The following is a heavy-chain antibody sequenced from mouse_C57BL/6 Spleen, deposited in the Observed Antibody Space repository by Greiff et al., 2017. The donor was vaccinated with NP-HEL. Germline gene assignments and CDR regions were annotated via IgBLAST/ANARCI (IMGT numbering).Heavy chain of an antibody. CDR1: GFTFSSYG. CDR3: ARLPYYGSSYPHYYAMDY. V-gene: IGHV5-6*01. Sequence: EVQRVESGGDLVKPGGSLKLSCAASGFTFSSYGMSWVRQTPDKRLEWVATISRGGSCTYYPDSVKGRFTISRDNAKNTLYLQMSSLKSEDTAMYYCARLPYYGSSYPHYYAMDYWGQGTSVTVSS. D-gene: IGHD1-1*01. J-gene: IGHJ4*01. CDR2: ISRGGSCT.